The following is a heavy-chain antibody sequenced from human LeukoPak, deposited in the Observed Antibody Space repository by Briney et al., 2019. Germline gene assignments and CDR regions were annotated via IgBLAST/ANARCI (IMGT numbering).Heavy chain of an antibody. CDR3: ARVPGKSGSYGRRGGY. CDR2: IKQDGSEK. Sequence: GGSLRLSCAASGFTFSSYWMSWVRQAPGKGLEWVANIKQDGSEKYYVDSVKGRFTISRDNAKNSLYLQMNSLRAEDTAVYYCARVPGKSGSYGRRGGYWGQGTLVTVSS. J-gene: IGHJ4*02. V-gene: IGHV3-7*01. D-gene: IGHD1-26*01. CDR1: GFTFSSYW.